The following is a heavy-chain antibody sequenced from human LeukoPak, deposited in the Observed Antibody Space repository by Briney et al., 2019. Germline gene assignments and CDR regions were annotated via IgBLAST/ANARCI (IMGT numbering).Heavy chain of an antibody. J-gene: IGHJ6*02. V-gene: IGHV3-53*01. CDR1: GFPLSSNY. CDR3: ARDLISSGYVYGMDV. Sequence: PGGSLRLSCAASGFPLSSNYMSWVRQAPGKGLEWVSVIYSGGSTYYADSVKGRFTISRDNSKNTLYLQMNSLRAEDTAVYYCARDLISSGYVYGMDVWGQGTTVTVSS. CDR2: IYSGGST. D-gene: IGHD3-22*01.